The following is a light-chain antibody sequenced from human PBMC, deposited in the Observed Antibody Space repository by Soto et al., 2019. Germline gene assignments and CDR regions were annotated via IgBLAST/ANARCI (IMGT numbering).Light chain of an antibody. J-gene: IGKJ5*01. CDR3: QQYNNWPPIT. Sequence: ETVMTQFPATLSVSPGEGATLSCRASQSVGSNLAWYQQKPGQAPRLLIYGGFIRATGIPARFSGSGSGTEFTLTISSLQSEEFAVYYCQQYNNWPPITFGQGTRLEIK. CDR2: GGF. V-gene: IGKV3-15*01. CDR1: QSVGSN.